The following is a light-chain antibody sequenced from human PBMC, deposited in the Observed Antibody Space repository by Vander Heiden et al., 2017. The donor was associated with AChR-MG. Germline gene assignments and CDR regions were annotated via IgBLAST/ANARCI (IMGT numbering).Light chain of an antibody. CDR2: RDS. CDR1: NIGSKN. V-gene: IGLV3-9*01. J-gene: IGLJ2*01. CDR3: QVWDSSTVV. Sequence: SSALPQPLSVSVALGQTARITCGGKNIGSKNVHWYQQKPGQAPVLVIYRDSNRPSGIPERFSGSNSGNTATLTISRAQAGDEADYYCQVWDSSTVVFGGGTKLTVL.